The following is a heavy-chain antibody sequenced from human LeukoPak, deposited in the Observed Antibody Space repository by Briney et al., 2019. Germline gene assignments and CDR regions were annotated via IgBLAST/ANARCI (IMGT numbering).Heavy chain of an antibody. J-gene: IGHJ4*02. V-gene: IGHV1-18*04. D-gene: IGHD2-15*01. CDR3: ARDYCSGGSCYELDY. Sequence: ASVKVSCKGSGYTLSNHAFSWVRQAPGQGLEWMGWISADNGNTNYAQKLQGRVTMTTDTSTSTAYMELRSLRSDDTAVYYCARDYCSGGSCYELDYWGQGTLVTVSS. CDR1: GYTLSNHA. CDR2: ISADNGNT.